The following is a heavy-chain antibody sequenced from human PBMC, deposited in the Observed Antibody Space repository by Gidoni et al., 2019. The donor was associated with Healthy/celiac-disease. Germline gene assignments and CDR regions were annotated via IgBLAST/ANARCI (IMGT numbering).Heavy chain of an antibody. CDR2: ISYDGSNK. CDR1: GSTFSSYA. J-gene: IGHJ4*02. Sequence: QVQLVESGGGVVQPGRSLRLSCAASGSTFSSYAMHWVRQAPGKGLEWVAVISYDGSNKYYADSVKGRFTISRDNSKNTLYLQMNSLRAEDTAVYYCARDHRLEWLLYEYDYWGQGTLVTVSS. CDR3: ARDHRLEWLLYEYDY. D-gene: IGHD3-3*01. V-gene: IGHV3-30-3*01.